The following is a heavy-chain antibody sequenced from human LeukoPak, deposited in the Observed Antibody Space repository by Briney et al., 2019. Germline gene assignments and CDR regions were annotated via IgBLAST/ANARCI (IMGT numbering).Heavy chain of an antibody. V-gene: IGHV4-59*01. CDR3: ARAAALDAFDI. Sequence: PSETLSLTCTVSGGSISSYYWSWIRQPPGKGLEWIGYIYYSGSTNYNPSLKSRVTISVDTSKNQFSLKLSSVTAADTAVYYCARAAALDAFDIWGQGTMVTVSS. CDR2: IYYSGST. J-gene: IGHJ3*02. D-gene: IGHD2-2*01. CDR1: GGSISSYY.